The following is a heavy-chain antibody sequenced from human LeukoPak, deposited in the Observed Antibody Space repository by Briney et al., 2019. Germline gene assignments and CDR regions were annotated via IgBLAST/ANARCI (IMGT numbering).Heavy chain of an antibody. D-gene: IGHD6-19*01. CDR3: ARKGSSGWIFDY. Sequence: SETLSLTCTVSGDSITDYYWSWIRQPPGKGLEWIGYISYSGRATYNPSVKSRVTISLATSRTQFSLSLTSVTAADTAVYYCARKGSSGWIFDYWGQGTLVSVSS. V-gene: IGHV4-59*01. J-gene: IGHJ4*02. CDR2: ISYSGRA. CDR1: GDSITDYY.